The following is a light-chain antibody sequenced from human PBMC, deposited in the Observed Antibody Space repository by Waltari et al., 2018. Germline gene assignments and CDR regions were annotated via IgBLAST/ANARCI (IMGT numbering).Light chain of an antibody. J-gene: IGKJ2*01. CDR1: QSVVGS. CDR2: YAS. CDR3: HQSKTLPHT. V-gene: IGKV6-21*01. Sequence: EAVLTQSPDVHSGTPKEQVTITCRSRQSVVGSLHWYQQKPGQSPKLLIQYASLPLSGVPSRFVGRGSGTDFTLTINGLESEDAATYYCHQSKTLPHTFGQGTKLAIE.